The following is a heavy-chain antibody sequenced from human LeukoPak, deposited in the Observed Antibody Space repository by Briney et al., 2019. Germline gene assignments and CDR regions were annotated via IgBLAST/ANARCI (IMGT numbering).Heavy chain of an antibody. V-gene: IGHV4-34*01. CDR2: INHSGST. CDR3: ARGPYGFDY. D-gene: IGHD2-21*01. J-gene: IGHJ4*02. CDR1: DGSLSDYY. Sequence: SETLSLTCAVYDGSLSDYYWNWFRQPPGKRLEWIGEINHSGSTNYNPSLKSRVNISSDTSKNQFSLMLRSVTAADTAVYYCARGPYGFDYWGQGTLVTVSS.